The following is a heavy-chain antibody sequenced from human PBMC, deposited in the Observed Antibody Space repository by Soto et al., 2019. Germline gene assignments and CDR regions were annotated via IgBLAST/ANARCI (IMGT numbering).Heavy chain of an antibody. CDR2: IYLRDSDT. CDR1: GDSFPSYW. V-gene: IGHV5-51*01. J-gene: IGHJ6*02. Sequence: PGESLKISCKGSGDSFPSYWIAWVRQMPGKGLEWMGIIYLRDSDTRHSPSFQGQVTISADKSIGTAYLQWSSLKASDTAVYYCSYPSRGYYHGLDFWGQGTTVPVS. CDR3: SYPSRGYYHGLDF.